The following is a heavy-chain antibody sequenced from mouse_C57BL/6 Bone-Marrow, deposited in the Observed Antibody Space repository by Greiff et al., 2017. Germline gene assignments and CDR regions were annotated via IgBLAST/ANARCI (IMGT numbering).Heavy chain of an antibody. CDR1: GFSLTSYG. Sequence: VKLEESGPGLVQPSQSLSITCTVSGFSLTSYGVHWVRQSPGKGLEWLGVIWRGGSTDYNAAFMSRLSITKDNSKSQVFFKMNSLQADDTAIYYCAKNPHYYGSSYGWYFDVWGTGTTVTVSS. D-gene: IGHD1-1*01. CDR2: IWRGGST. CDR3: AKNPHYYGSSYGWYFDV. J-gene: IGHJ1*03. V-gene: IGHV2-5*01.